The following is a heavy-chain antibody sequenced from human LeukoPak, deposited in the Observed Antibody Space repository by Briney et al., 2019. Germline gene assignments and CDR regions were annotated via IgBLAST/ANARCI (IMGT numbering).Heavy chain of an antibody. D-gene: IGHD6-6*01. Sequence: PGRSLRLSCAASGFTFSSYGMHWVRQAPGKGLEWVAVIWYGGSNKYYADSVKGRFTISRDNSKNTLYLQMNSLRAEDTAVYYCAKDRGSSYAFDIWGQGTMVTVSS. CDR3: AKDRGSSYAFDI. J-gene: IGHJ3*02. V-gene: IGHV3-30*18. CDR2: IWYGGSNK. CDR1: GFTFSSYG.